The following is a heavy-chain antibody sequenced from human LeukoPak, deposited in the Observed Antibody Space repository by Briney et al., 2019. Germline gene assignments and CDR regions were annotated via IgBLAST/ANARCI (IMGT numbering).Heavy chain of an antibody. J-gene: IGHJ4*02. CDR1: GFTFSSYA. CDR3: AKVIDGYNSPIDY. CDR2: IGGSGGST. V-gene: IGHV3-23*01. Sequence: GGSLRLSCAASGFTFSSYAMSWVRQAPGKGLQWVSGIGGSGGSTYYADSVKGRFTISRDNSKNTLYLQMNSLRAEDTAIYYCAKVIDGYNSPIDYWGQGTLVTVSS. D-gene: IGHD5-24*01.